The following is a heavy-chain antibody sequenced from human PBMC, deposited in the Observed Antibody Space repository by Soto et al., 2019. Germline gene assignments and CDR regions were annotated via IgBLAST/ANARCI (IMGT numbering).Heavy chain of an antibody. J-gene: IGHJ4*02. V-gene: IGHV4-34*01. CDR3: ARADAVGATGY. Sequence: QVQLQQWGAGLLKPSETLSLTCAVYGGSFSGYYWSWIRQPPGKGLEWIGEINHNGSTNYNPSLKSRVTISVDTSKNQFSLKLSSVTAADTAVYYCARADAVGATGYWGQGTLVTVSS. CDR2: INHNGST. CDR1: GGSFSGYY. D-gene: IGHD1-26*01.